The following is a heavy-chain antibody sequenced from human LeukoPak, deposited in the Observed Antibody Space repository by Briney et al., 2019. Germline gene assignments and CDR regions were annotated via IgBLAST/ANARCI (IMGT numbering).Heavy chain of an antibody. V-gene: IGHV1-8*01. D-gene: IGHD6-13*01. CDR1: GYTFTSYD. Sequence: ASVKVSCKASGYTFTSYDINWVRQATGQGLEWMGWMNPNSGNTGYAQKFQGRVTMTRNTSISTAYMELSSLRSEDTAVYYCARLPPRYSSSLIPWFDPWDQGTLVTVSS. CDR3: ARLPPRYSSSLIPWFDP. CDR2: MNPNSGNT. J-gene: IGHJ5*02.